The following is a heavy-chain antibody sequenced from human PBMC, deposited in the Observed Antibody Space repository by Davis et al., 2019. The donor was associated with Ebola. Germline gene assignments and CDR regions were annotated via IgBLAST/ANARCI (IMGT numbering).Heavy chain of an antibody. J-gene: IGHJ6*02. CDR1: GFTFSSYA. CDR3: AGSDGSYYNYGMDV. V-gene: IGHV3-30-3*01. Sequence: GGSLRLSCAASGFTFSSYAMHWVRQAPGKGLEWVAVISYDGSNKYYADSVKGRFTISRDNSKNTLYLQMNSLRAEDTAVYYCAGSDGSYYNYGMDVWGQGTTVTVSS. D-gene: IGHD5-24*01. CDR2: ISYDGSNK.